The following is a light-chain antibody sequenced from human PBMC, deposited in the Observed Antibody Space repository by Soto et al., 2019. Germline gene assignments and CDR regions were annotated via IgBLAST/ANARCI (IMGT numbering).Light chain of an antibody. Sequence: QSALTQPPSASGSLGQSVTISCTGTRSDIGGYNYVSWYLQYPGKAPKLMIYDVYKRPSGVPDRFSDSKSGNTASLTVSGLQAEDDADYYCSSYAVNNKVVFGGGTKLTVL. V-gene: IGLV2-8*01. CDR1: RSDIGGYNY. J-gene: IGLJ2*01. CDR2: DVY. CDR3: SSYAVNNKVV.